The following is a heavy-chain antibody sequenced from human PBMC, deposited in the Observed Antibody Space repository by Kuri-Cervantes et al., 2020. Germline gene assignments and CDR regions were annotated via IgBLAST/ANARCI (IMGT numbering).Heavy chain of an antibody. D-gene: IGHD2-15*01. CDR3: ARGVVYYYYMDV. CDR2: IYSSGST. CDR1: GGSIIDYS. Sequence: SETLSLTCTVSGGSIIDYSWTWIRQPPGKGLEWIGYIYSSGSTNYNPSLKSRVTISLDTSKNQFSLKLSSVTAADTAVYYCARGVVYYYYMDVWGKGTTVTVSS. V-gene: IGHV4-59*08. J-gene: IGHJ6*03.